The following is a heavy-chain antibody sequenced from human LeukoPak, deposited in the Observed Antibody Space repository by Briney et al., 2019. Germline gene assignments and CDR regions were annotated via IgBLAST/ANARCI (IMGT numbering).Heavy chain of an antibody. CDR1: GFTFSSYA. CDR3: ARGNYGSGSYSEYFDY. D-gene: IGHD3-10*01. Sequence: GGSLRLSCAASGFTFSSYAMHWVRQAPGKGLEWVAVISYDGSNKYYADSVKGRFTISRDNSKNTLYLQMNSLRAEDTAVYYCARGNYGSGSYSEYFDYWGQGTLVTVSS. J-gene: IGHJ4*02. V-gene: IGHV3-30-3*01. CDR2: ISYDGSNK.